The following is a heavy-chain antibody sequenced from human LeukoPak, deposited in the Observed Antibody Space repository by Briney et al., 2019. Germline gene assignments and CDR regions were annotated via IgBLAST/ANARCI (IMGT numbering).Heavy chain of an antibody. CDR1: WYTSTSYV. D-gene: IGHD1-26*01. Sequence: ASVSVSCQASWYTSTSYVINWVRQATGQGLEWMGWMNPNSGNTGYAQKFQGRVTITRNTSISTAYMELSSLRSEDTAVYYYAREDDTGRYMGDDAFDIWGQGTMVTVSS. V-gene: IGHV1-8*03. CDR3: AREDDTGRYMGDDAFDI. CDR2: MNPNSGNT. J-gene: IGHJ3*02.